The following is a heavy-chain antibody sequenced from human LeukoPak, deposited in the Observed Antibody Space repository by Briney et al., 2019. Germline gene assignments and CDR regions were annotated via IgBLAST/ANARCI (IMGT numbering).Heavy chain of an antibody. CDR1: GYTFTGNN. J-gene: IGHJ5*02. CDR2: INPNGGP. CDR3: ARGVGSSWLDP. V-gene: IGHV1-2*02. Sequence: ASVKVSCKAFGYTFTGNNICWVRQAPGQGLEWMGWINPNGGPIYAQKFQGRVTMTRDTSITTAYVEMSGLISDDTAMYFCARGVGSSWLDPWGQGTLVTVSS. D-gene: IGHD1-26*01.